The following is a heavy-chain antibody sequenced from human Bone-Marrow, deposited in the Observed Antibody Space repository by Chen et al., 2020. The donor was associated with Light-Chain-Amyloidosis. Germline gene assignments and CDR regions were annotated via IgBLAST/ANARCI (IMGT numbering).Heavy chain of an antibody. J-gene: IGHJ6*02. V-gene: IGHV3-9*01. Sequence: EEHLVESGGGLVQPGRPLRLSCEASGFTFDDYAMHWVRQASGKGMGWVSGISWNSGVKGYVDSVRGRFTISRDGVKNSLYLQMNSLRPEDTALYYCAKDKGGSMGFGMDVWGQGTTVIVSS. CDR1: GFTFDDYA. CDR2: ISWNSGVK. CDR3: AKDKGGSMGFGMDV. D-gene: IGHD3-10*01.